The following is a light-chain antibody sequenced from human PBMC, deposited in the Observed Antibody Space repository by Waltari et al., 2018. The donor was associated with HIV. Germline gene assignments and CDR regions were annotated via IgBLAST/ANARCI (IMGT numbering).Light chain of an antibody. J-gene: IGLJ3*02. CDR1: SSTIGSHY. V-gene: IGLV1-47*01. CDR3: AAWDDSLSGRV. Sequence: QSVLTQPPSASGTPGQRVTIYCSGSSSTIGSHYVYCYQHFPGTTPKLPIDRNNRRPSGVPDRCSGSKSGASASLSISGLRSEDEADYYCAAWDDSLSGRVFGGGTKLTVL. CDR2: RNN.